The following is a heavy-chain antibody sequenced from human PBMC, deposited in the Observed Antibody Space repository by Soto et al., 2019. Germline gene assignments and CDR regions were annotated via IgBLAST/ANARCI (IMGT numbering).Heavy chain of an antibody. V-gene: IGHV1-69*12. Sequence: QVQLVQSGAEVKKPGSSVKVSCKASGGTFSSYAISWVRQAPGQGLEWMGGIIPIFGTANYAQKFQGRVTITADESTSTAYMELSSLRSEDTAVYYCARDPTYYYGSGSYYYFDYWGQGTLVTVSS. D-gene: IGHD3-10*01. CDR2: IIPIFGTA. CDR3: ARDPTYYYGSGSYYYFDY. CDR1: GGTFSSYA. J-gene: IGHJ4*02.